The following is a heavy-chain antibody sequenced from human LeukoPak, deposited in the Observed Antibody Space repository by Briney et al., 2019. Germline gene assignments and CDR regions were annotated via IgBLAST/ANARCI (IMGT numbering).Heavy chain of an antibody. Sequence: GGSLRLSCAASGFTFSSYAMRWVRQAPGKWLEWATAISGSRGSTYYADSVKGRFTISRDNSKNTLYLQMNSLRAEDTAVYHCANKLSAVAGQYFDYWGQGTLVTVSS. D-gene: IGHD6-19*01. CDR2: ISGSRGST. CDR1: GFTFSSYA. CDR3: ANKLSAVAGQYFDY. J-gene: IGHJ4*02. V-gene: IGHV3-23*01.